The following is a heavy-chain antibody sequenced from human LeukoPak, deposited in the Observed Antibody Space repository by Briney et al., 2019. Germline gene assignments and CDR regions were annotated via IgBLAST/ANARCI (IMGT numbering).Heavy chain of an antibody. CDR1: GYTFTSYG. CDR2: IIPIFGTA. D-gene: IGHD1-26*01. CDR3: ARDRETTLYSGSSTRRRNFDY. V-gene: IGHV1-69*13. J-gene: IGHJ4*02. Sequence: SVKVSCKASGYTFTSYGISWVRQAPGQGLEWMGGIIPIFGTANYAQKFQGRVTITADESTSTAYMELSSLRSEDTAVYYCARDRETTLYSGSSTRRRNFDYWGQGTLVTVSS.